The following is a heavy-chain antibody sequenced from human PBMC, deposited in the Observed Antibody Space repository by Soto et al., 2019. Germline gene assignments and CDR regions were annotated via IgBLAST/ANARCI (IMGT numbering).Heavy chain of an antibody. V-gene: IGHV4-31*03. CDR3: ASRGRELGISSFDI. CDR1: GGSISSGGYY. J-gene: IGHJ3*02. CDR2: IYYSGST. D-gene: IGHD7-27*01. Sequence: SETLSLTCTVSGGSISSGGYYWSWIRQHPGKGLEWIGYIYYSGSTYYNPSLKSRVTISVDTSKNQFSLKLSSVTAADTAVYYCASRGRELGISSFDIWGQGTMVTVSS.